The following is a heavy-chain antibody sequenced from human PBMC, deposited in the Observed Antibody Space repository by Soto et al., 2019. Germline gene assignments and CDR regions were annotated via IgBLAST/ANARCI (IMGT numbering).Heavy chain of an antibody. D-gene: IGHD3-16*01. CDR2: ISNNGGTT. V-gene: IGHV3-23*01. Sequence: VQLLESGGGFVQPGGSLTLSCTASGFTFSSFAMNWVRQAPGKGLEWVSVISNNGGTTYYADSVKGRFTISRDNSKNTVYLQMDSLRAEDTTVYYCAKKAGMISRYGLDLWGQGTTVTVSS. CDR3: AKKAGMISRYGLDL. CDR1: GFTFSSFA. J-gene: IGHJ6*02.